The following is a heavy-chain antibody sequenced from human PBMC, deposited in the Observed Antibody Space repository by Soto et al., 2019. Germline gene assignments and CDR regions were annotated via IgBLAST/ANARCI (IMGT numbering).Heavy chain of an antibody. CDR1: GTSISSIFW. CDR2: VYHTGPA. J-gene: IGHJ4*02. CDR3: AKLTGHSGSYVSY. Sequence: SVTMRLTWVVSGTSISSIFWWTCVRQTPGKGLEWLGEVYHTGPAKYNPSLKNRATISVDKSNNQFSLKLSDVTAADTAVYYGAKLTGHSGSYVSYWGEGALVTVCS. V-gene: IGHV4-4*02. D-gene: IGHD1-26*01.